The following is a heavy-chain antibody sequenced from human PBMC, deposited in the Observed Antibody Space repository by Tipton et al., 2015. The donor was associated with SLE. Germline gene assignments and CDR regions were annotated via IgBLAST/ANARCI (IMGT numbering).Heavy chain of an antibody. Sequence: QSGAEVKKPGESLKISCQGSGYSFTTYWIAWVRQTPGKGLEWMGVIFPGDSDTRYNPSFQGQVTISADKSITTAYLQWSSLKASDTAMYYCARTEVPGDAFDIWGQGTMVTVSS. V-gene: IGHV5-51*03. J-gene: IGHJ3*02. CDR2: IFPGDSDT. CDR3: ARTEVPGDAFDI. D-gene: IGHD1-1*01. CDR1: GYSFTTYW.